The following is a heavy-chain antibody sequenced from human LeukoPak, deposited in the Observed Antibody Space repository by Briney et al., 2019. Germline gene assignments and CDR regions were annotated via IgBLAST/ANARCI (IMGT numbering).Heavy chain of an antibody. V-gene: IGHV3-21*01. J-gene: IGHJ3*02. CDR1: GLTFSSYS. Sequence: AGGSLRLSCAASGLTFSSYSMNWVRQAPGKGLEWVSSISSSSSYIYYADSVKGRFTISRDNAKNSLYLQMNSLRAEDTAVYYCAREAYYDSSVKGDAFDIWGQGTMVTVSS. D-gene: IGHD3-22*01. CDR3: AREAYYDSSVKGDAFDI. CDR2: ISSSSSYI.